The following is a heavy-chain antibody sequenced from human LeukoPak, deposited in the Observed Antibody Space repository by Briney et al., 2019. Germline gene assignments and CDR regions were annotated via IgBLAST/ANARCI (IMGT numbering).Heavy chain of an antibody. D-gene: IGHD2-2*01. J-gene: IGHJ4*02. CDR1: GFTFSSYV. Sequence: GGSLRLSCAASGFTFSSYVMHWVRQAPGKGLEGVTFIQYDGTNKYYADSVKGRFTFSRDNSKNTLYLQMNSLRAEDTAVYYCAKMKYQLLSYFDYWGQGTLVTVSS. CDR2: IQYDGTNK. CDR3: AKMKYQLLSYFDY. V-gene: IGHV3-30*02.